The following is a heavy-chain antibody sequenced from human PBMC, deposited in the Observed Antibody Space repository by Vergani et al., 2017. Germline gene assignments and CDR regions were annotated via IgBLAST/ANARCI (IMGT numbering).Heavy chain of an antibody. CDR3: ARDRQDFWSGPPRNYYYYSSMDV. V-gene: IGHV3-7*01. D-gene: IGHD3-3*01. CDR2: IKQDGSEK. CDR1: GFTFSSYW. J-gene: IGHJ6*03. Sequence: EVQLVESGGGLVQPGGSLRLSCAASGFTFSSYWMSWVRQAPGKGLEWVANIKQDGSEKYYVDSVKGRFTISRDNAKNSLYLQMNSLRAEDTAVYYCARDRQDFWSGPPRNYYYYSSMDVWAKGPRSPSP.